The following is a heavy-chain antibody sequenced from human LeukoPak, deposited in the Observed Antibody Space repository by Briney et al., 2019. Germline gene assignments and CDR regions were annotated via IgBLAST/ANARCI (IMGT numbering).Heavy chain of an antibody. J-gene: IGHJ6*03. CDR1: GGSISSSSYY. V-gene: IGHV4-39*01. CDR2: IYYSGST. D-gene: IGHD3-3*01. Sequence: SETLSLTCTVSGGSISSSSYYWGWIRQPPGKGLEWIGSIYYSGSTYYNPSLKSRVTISVDTSKNQFSLKLSSVTAADTAVYYCARHAGVLGYYCMDVWGKGTTVTISS. CDR3: ARHAGVLGYYCMDV.